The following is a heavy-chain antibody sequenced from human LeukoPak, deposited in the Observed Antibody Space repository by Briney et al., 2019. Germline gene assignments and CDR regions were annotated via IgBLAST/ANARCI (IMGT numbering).Heavy chain of an antibody. J-gene: IGHJ3*02. D-gene: IGHD2-2*02. CDR2: IYHSGST. Sequence: PSETLSLTCAVSGGSISSSNWWSWVRQPPGKGLEWIGEIYHSGSTNYNPSLKSRVTISVDTSKNQFSLKLSSVTAADTAVYYCARRGVVPAAIHAFDIWGQGTMVTVSS. CDR3: ARRGVVPAAIHAFDI. CDR1: GGSISSSNW. V-gene: IGHV4-4*02.